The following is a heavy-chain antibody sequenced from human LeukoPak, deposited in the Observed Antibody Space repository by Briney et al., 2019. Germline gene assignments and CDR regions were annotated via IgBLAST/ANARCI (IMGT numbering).Heavy chain of an antibody. CDR3: ARVVYSSSSGNNYYYMDV. CDR2: IYYSGST. Sequence: PSETLSLTCTVSGGSISSYYWSWIRQPPGKGLEWIGYIYYSGSTNYNPSLKSRVTISVDTSKNQFSLKLSSVTAADTAVYYCARVVYSSSSGNNYYYMDVWGKGTTVTVSS. CDR1: GGSISSYY. J-gene: IGHJ6*03. V-gene: IGHV4-59*01. D-gene: IGHD6-6*01.